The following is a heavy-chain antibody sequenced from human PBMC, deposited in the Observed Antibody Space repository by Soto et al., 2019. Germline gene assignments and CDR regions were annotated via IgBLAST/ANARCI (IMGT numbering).Heavy chain of an antibody. CDR3: AKGGDEYDFWSGYRPRGYYYMDV. CDR1: GLTFSSYG. Sequence: QVQLVESGGGVVQPGRSLRLSCAASGLTFSSYGMHWVRQAPGKGLEWVAVISYDGSNKYYADSVKGRFTISRDNSKNTLYLQMNSLRAEDTAVYYCAKGGDEYDFWSGYRPRGYYYMDVWGKGTTVTVSS. D-gene: IGHD3-3*01. CDR2: ISYDGSNK. J-gene: IGHJ6*03. V-gene: IGHV3-30*18.